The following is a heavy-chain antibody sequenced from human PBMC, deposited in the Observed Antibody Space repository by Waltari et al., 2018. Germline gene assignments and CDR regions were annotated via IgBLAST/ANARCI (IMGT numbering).Heavy chain of an antibody. J-gene: IGHJ6*03. Sequence: QVQLVQTGAEARKPGALVKVTCKASGYTFTSYGSSWVRQAPGHGLEWMGWISAYNGNTNCAQKLQGRVTMTTDTSTSTAYMELRSLSSDDTAVYYCASSLQGTYYYYYMDVWGKGTTVTVSS. D-gene: IGHD4-4*01. CDR2: ISAYNGNT. V-gene: IGHV1-18*01. CDR1: GYTFTSYG. CDR3: ASSLQGTYYYYYMDV.